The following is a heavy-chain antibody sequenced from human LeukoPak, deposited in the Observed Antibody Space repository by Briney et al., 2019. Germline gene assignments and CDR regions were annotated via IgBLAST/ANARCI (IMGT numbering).Heavy chain of an antibody. CDR3: AKTRPLDSSSWSHGDY. CDR1: GFTFSSYA. D-gene: IGHD6-13*01. CDR2: ISGSGDGT. J-gene: IGHJ4*02. Sequence: PGGSLSLSCAASGFTFSSYAMSWVRQAPGKGLEWVSAISGSGDGTYYGASVKGPFTISRDTSKNTLYLQMNSLSAEDTAVYYCAKTRPLDSSSWSHGDYWGQGTLVTVSS. V-gene: IGHV3-23*01.